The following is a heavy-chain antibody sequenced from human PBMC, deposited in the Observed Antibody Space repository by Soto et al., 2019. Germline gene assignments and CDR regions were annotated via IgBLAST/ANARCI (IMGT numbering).Heavy chain of an antibody. V-gene: IGHV1-2*04. Sequence: ASVKVSCKASGYTFTGYYMHWVRQAPGQGLEWMGWINPNSGGTNCAQKFQGWVTMTRDTSISTAYMELSRLRSDDTAVYYCARGAGFDAFDIWGQGTMVTVSS. J-gene: IGHJ3*02. CDR3: ARGAGFDAFDI. CDR2: INPNSGGT. CDR1: GYTFTGYY.